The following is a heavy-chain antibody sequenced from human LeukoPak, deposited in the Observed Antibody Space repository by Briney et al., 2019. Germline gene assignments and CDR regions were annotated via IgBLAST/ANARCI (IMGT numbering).Heavy chain of an antibody. CDR2: IWYDGSNK. D-gene: IGHD4-17*01. CDR1: GFTFSSYG. V-gene: IGHV3-33*01. CDR3: ARDRDGDYGDAFDI. J-gene: IGHJ3*02. Sequence: GGSLRLSCAASGFTFSSYGMHWVRQAPGKGLEWVAVIWYDGSNKYYADSVKGRFTISRDNSKNTLYLQMNSLRAEDTAVYYCARDRDGDYGDAFDIWGQGTMVTVSS.